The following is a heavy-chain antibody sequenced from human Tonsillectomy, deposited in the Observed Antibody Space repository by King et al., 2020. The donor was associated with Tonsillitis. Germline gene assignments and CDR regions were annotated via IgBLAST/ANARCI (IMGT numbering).Heavy chain of an antibody. CDR3: AKDMYTSSLHFPDY. J-gene: IGHJ4*02. CDR1: GFTFDDYA. CDR2: ISWDGGST. V-gene: IGHV3-43D*03. D-gene: IGHD6-13*01. Sequence: EVQLVESGGVVVQPGGSLRLSCAASGFTFDDYAMHWVRQAPGKGLEWVSLISWDGGSTYYADSVKGRFTISRDNSKNSLYLQMNSLRAEDTALYYYAKDMYTSSLHFPDYWGQGTLVTVSS.